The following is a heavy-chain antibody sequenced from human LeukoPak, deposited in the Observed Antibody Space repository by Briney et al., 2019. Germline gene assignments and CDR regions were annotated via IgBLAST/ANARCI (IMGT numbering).Heavy chain of an antibody. D-gene: IGHD6-13*01. V-gene: IGHV3-30-3*01. CDR1: GFTFSDFA. Sequence: PGGSLRLSCAASGFTFSDFAVHWVRQSPGKGLEWVAAISHDGYNSYYADSLKGRFTISRDNSKNTLSLQMSGLRAEDTAVYFCARPGSSSWYPFGHLQHWGQGTLVTVSS. J-gene: IGHJ1*01. CDR2: ISHDGYNS. CDR3: ARPGSSSWYPFGHLQH.